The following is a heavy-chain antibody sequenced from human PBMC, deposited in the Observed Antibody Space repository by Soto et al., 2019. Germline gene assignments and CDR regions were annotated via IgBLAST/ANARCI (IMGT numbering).Heavy chain of an antibody. D-gene: IGHD2-8*01. CDR1: GGTFSSYA. CDR2: IIPIFGTA. Sequence: QVQLVQSGAEVKKPGSSVKVSCKASGGTFSSYAISWVRQAPGQGLEWMGGIIPIFGTANYAQQFQGRVTITADESTSTAYMELSSLRSEDTAVYYCARGCTNGVCYVYYYGMDVWGQGTTVTVSS. CDR3: ARGCTNGVCYVYYYGMDV. V-gene: IGHV1-69*01. J-gene: IGHJ6*02.